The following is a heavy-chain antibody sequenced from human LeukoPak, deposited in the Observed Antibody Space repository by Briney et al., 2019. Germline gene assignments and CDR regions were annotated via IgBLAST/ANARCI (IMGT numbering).Heavy chain of an antibody. CDR1: GGTFSSYA. CDR2: IIPIFGIA. D-gene: IGHD2-21*02. CDR3: ARAGQYCGGDCFYFDY. J-gene: IGHJ4*02. V-gene: IGHV1-69*04. Sequence: SVKVSCKASGGTFSSYAISWVRQAPGQGLEWMGRIIPIFGIANYAQKFQGRVTITADKSTSTAYMELSSPRSEDTAVYYCARAGQYCGGDCFYFDYWGQGTLVTVSS.